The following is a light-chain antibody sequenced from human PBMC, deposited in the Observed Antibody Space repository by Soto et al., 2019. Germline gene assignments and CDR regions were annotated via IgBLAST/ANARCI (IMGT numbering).Light chain of an antibody. Sequence: ESVLTQSPGTLSLSPGERATLSCRASQTVSRNYLAWYQQKPGQAPRLLIYGASSRATGIPDRFSGSGSGADVTLTISRLEPEDCAVYYCQQDATTPFTFGAGTKVDIK. CDR3: QQDATTPFT. CDR2: GAS. CDR1: QTVSRNY. J-gene: IGKJ3*01. V-gene: IGKV3-20*01.